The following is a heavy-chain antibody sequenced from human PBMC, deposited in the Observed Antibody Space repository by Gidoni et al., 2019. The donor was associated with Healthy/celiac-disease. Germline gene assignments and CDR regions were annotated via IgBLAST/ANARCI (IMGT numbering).Heavy chain of an antibody. V-gene: IGHV4-39*01. D-gene: IGHD5-18*01. J-gene: IGHJ4*02. Sequence: QLQLQESGPGLVKPSETLSLTCTVSGGSISSSSYYWGWIRQPPGKGLEWIGSIYYSGSTYYNPSLKSRVTISVDTSKNQFSLKLSSVTAADTAVYYCARHLGLDSYGYGGVDYFDYWGQGTLVTVSS. CDR1: GGSISSSSYY. CDR3: ARHLGLDSYGYGGVDYFDY. CDR2: IYYSGST.